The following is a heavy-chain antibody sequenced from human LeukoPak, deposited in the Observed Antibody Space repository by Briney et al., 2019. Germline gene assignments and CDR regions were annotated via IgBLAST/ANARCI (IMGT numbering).Heavy chain of an antibody. V-gene: IGHV4-34*01. CDR1: GGSFSGYY. CDR3: ARGGPTRRGAFDI. J-gene: IGHJ3*02. D-gene: IGHD3-10*01. Sequence: PSETLSLTCAVYGGSFSGYYWSWIRQPPGKGLEWMGEINHSGSTNYNPSLKSRVTISVDTSKNQFSLKLSSVTAADTAVHYCARGGPTRRGAFDIWGQGTMVTVSS. CDR2: INHSGST.